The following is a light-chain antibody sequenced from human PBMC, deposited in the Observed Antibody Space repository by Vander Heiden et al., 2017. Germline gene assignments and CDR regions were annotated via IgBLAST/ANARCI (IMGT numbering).Light chain of an antibody. V-gene: IGLV1-44*01. CDR1: SSNIGSNT. CDR3: AAWDDSLNGLYV. CDR2: INT. J-gene: IGLJ1*01. Sequence: QSVLTQPPSASGTPGQRVTIHCSGGSSNIGSNTVNWYQHPPGTAPNLLIYINTQRPSGVPDRFSGSKSGTSASLAISGLQSEDEADYYCAAWDDSLNGLYVFGTGTKVTVL.